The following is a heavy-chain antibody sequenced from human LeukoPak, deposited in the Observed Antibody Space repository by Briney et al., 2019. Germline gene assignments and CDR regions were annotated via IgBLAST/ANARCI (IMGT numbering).Heavy chain of an antibody. CDR1: GFTFSSYA. CDR3: AKDCDPYDSSGYFDY. V-gene: IGHV3-23*01. Sequence: GGSLRLSCAASGFTFSSYAMSWVRQAPGKGLEWGSAISGSGGSTYYADSVKGRFTISRDNSKNTLYLQMNSLRAEDTAVYYCAKDCDPYDSSGYFDYWGQGTLVTVSS. J-gene: IGHJ4*02. D-gene: IGHD3-22*01. CDR2: ISGSGGST.